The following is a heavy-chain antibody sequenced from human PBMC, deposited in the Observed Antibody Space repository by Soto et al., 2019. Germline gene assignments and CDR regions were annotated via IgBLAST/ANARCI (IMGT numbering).Heavy chain of an antibody. CDR3: AGGAATRQS. J-gene: IGHJ4*02. CDR2: IYYSGST. V-gene: IGHV4-39*01. CDR1: GGSISSSSYY. Sequence: PSETLSLTCTVSGGSISSSSYYWGWIRQPPGKGLEWIGSIYYSGSTYYNPSLKSRVTISVDTSKNQFSLKLSSVTAADTAVYYCAGGAATRQSWGQGTLVTVSS. D-gene: IGHD2-15*01.